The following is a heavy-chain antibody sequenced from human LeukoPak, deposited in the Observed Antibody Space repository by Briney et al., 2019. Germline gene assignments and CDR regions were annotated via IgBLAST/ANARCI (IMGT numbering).Heavy chain of an antibody. CDR3: ARGYDSSGYYSREYYYGMDV. Sequence: SETLSLTCTVSGGSISSYYWSWLRQPPGKGLEWIGYIYYSGSTNYNPSLKSRVTISVDTPKNQFSLKLSSVTAADTAVYYCARGYDSSGYYSREYYYGMDVWGQGTTVTVFS. CDR1: GGSISSYY. CDR2: IYYSGST. V-gene: IGHV4-59*12. D-gene: IGHD3-22*01. J-gene: IGHJ6*02.